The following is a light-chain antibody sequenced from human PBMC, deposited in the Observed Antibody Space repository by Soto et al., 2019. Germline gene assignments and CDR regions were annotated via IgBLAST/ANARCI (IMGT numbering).Light chain of an antibody. CDR1: QSISSW. Sequence: DVQMTHSPSTLSGSVGDIVSITCRASQSISSWLAWYQQKPGKAPKLLIYDASSLESGVPSRFSGSGSGTEFTLTISSLQTDDFATYYCQQYNSYWTFGQGTKVDIK. V-gene: IGKV1-5*01. CDR3: QQYNSYWT. J-gene: IGKJ1*01. CDR2: DAS.